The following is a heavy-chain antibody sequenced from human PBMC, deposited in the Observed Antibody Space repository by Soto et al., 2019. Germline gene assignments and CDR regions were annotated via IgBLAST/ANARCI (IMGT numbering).Heavy chain of an antibody. J-gene: IGHJ4*02. D-gene: IGHD3-10*01. Sequence: PGGSLRLSCAASGFTFSSYAMSWVRQAPGKGLEYVSAISSNGGSTYYANSVKGRFTISRDNSKNTLYLQMGSLRAEDMAVYYCARGGMWFGELSGYFDYWGQGTLVTVSS. CDR2: ISSNGGST. V-gene: IGHV3-64*01. CDR3: ARGGMWFGELSGYFDY. CDR1: GFTFSSYA.